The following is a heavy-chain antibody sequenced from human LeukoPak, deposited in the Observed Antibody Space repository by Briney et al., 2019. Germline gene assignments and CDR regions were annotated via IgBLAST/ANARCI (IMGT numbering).Heavy chain of an antibody. CDR2: ISSSSSYI. V-gene: IGHV3-21*01. D-gene: IGHD4-17*01. CDR1: GFTVSSNY. Sequence: GGSLRLSCAASGFTVSSNYMSWVRQAPGKGLEWVSSISSSSSYIYYADSVKGRFTISRDNAKNSLYLQMNSLRAEDTAVYYCARNYGDYSGADYWGQGTLVTVSS. J-gene: IGHJ4*02. CDR3: ARNYGDYSGADY.